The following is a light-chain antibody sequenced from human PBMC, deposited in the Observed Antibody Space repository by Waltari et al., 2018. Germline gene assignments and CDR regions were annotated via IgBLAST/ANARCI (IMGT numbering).Light chain of an antibody. V-gene: IGLV4-69*01. CDR1: SGHSSYA. CDR3: QTWGTGIQV. J-gene: IGLJ2*01. CDR2: VNSDGSH. Sequence: QLVLTQSPSASASLGASVKLTCTMSSGHSSYAIAWHQQQPAKVPRYLMKVNSDGSHKKGDGIPDRFSGSSSGAERYLTISSLQSEDEADYYCQTWGTGIQVFGGGTKLTVL.